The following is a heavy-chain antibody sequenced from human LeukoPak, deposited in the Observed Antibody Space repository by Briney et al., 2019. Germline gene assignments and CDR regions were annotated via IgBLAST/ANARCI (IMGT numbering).Heavy chain of an antibody. CDR2: ISAYNGNT. CDR3: ARGPHYYDSSGYYFDY. CDR1: GYTFTSYG. D-gene: IGHD3-22*01. J-gene: IGHJ4*02. Sequence: ASVKVSCKASGYTFTSYGISWVRQAPGQGLEWMGWISAYNGNTNYAQKLQGRVTMTTDTSTSTAYMELRSLRSDDTAVYYCARGPHYYDSSGYYFDYWAREPWSPSPQ. V-gene: IGHV1-18*01.